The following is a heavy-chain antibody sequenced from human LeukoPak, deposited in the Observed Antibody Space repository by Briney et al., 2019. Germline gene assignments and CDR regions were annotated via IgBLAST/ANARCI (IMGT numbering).Heavy chain of an antibody. J-gene: IGHJ6*02. V-gene: IGHV4-4*07. D-gene: IGHD3-10*01. CDR2: TYISGST. CDR1: GASIRSHY. Sequence: PSETLSLTCTVSGASIRSHYWSWIRQPAGKGLEWIGRTYISGSTIYNPSLKSRVTMSLDTSKNDLSLKLTSVTAADTAMYYCVRGFGFGDFYGRYGMDVWGQGTTVTVSS. CDR3: VRGFGFGDFYGRYGMDV.